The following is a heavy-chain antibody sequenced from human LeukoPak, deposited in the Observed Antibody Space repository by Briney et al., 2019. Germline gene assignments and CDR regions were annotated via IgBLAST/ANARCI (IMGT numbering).Heavy chain of an antibody. D-gene: IGHD1-26*01. J-gene: IGHJ5*02. CDR2: ISYVGSKK. V-gene: IGHV3-30*04. CDR1: GFTLNDRS. CDR3: SFPTSAGHSGTELDL. Sequence: PGRSLRLSCAASGFTLNDRSMHWVRQSPDKGLQWVAVISYVGSKKYYSDSVKGRFTISRDNSKNTVYLQMNSLKSEDMAVYARSFPTSAGHSGTELDLWGQGTLVTVSS.